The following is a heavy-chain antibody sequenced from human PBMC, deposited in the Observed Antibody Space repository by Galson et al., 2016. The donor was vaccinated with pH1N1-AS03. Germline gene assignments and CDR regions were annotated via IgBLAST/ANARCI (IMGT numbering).Heavy chain of an antibody. J-gene: IGHJ6*02. Sequence: SLRLSCAASGFTFSTHTMHWVRRAPGKGLEWVAAISYDGGDKFYADSVKGRFTISRDNSKNTLYLQVNSLRAEDTAVYYCAREKINAGADYYGMDVWGQGTTVTVSS. CDR3: AREKINAGADYYGMDV. CDR2: ISYDGGDK. CDR1: GFTFSTHT. V-gene: IGHV3-30-3*01. D-gene: IGHD1-26*01.